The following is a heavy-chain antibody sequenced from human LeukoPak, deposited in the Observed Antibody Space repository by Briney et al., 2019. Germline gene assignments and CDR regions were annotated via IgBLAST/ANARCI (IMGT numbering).Heavy chain of an antibody. J-gene: IGHJ4*02. V-gene: IGHV4-39*01. D-gene: IGHD1-20*01. CDR1: GGSISSSSYY. Sequence: TSETLSLTCTVSGGSISSSSYYWGWIRQPPGKGLEWIGSIYYSGSTYYNPSLKSRVTISVDTSKNQFSLKLSSVTAADTAVYYCARHPASVSLEPSTHFDYWGQGTLVTVSS. CDR3: ARHPASVSLEPSTHFDY. CDR2: IYYSGST.